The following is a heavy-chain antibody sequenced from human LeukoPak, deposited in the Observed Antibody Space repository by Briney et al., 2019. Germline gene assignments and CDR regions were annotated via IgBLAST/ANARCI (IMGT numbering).Heavy chain of an antibody. CDR3: ARGGNNWKIYTHFDY. Sequence: SGTLSLTCTVSGGSISNSTNFWGWIRQPPGKEMEWIGSLYHSGRTYYNPSLKSRVTISEDSSKKQIPMKMTSVTAADTVVYYCARGGNNWKIYTHFDYWGQGTLVTVSS. CDR1: GGSISNSTNF. D-gene: IGHD1-20*01. J-gene: IGHJ4*02. V-gene: IGHV4-39*06. CDR2: LYHSGRT.